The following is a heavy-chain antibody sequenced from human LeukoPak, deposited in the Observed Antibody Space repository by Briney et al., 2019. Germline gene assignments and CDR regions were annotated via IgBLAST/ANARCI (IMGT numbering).Heavy chain of an antibody. J-gene: IGHJ4*02. V-gene: IGHV1-18*01. CDR2: ISTLNDNT. CDR3: ARGYNALDLAFDY. D-gene: IGHD1-14*01. Sequence: GGSVRVSCLACVYTFINYGVCWVRQARRQGPEWMGWISTLNDNTHYLYKVQCRETLTTETSTSTAYLQLRKLRSDGTAVYYCARGYNALDLAFDYWGQGTLVTVSS. CDR1: VYTFINYG.